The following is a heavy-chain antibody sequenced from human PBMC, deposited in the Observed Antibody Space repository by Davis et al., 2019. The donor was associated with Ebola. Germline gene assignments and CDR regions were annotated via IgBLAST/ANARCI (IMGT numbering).Heavy chain of an antibody. D-gene: IGHD5-24*01. CDR1: GFSFSSYW. V-gene: IGHV3-7*01. Sequence: PGGSLRLSCAASGFSFSSYWMTWVRQAPGKGLEWVAKIKQDGSEKYYVDSVKGRFTISRDNAKNSLYLQMNSLRAEDTAVYYCARDGMATIPPCDYWGQGTLVTVSS. CDR3: ARDGMATIPPCDY. CDR2: IKQDGSEK. J-gene: IGHJ4*02.